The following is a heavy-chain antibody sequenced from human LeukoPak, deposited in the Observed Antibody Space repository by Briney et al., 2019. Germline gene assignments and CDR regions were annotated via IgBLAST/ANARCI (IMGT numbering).Heavy chain of an antibody. CDR2: INHSGST. V-gene: IGHV4-34*01. Sequence: KSSETLSLTCAVYGGSFSGYYWSWIRQPPGKGLEWIGEINHSGSTNYNPSLKSRVTISVDTSKNQFSLKLSSVTAADTAVYYCARHAKYYYGSGSYLDYWARGTLVTVSS. J-gene: IGHJ4*02. CDR1: GGSFSGYY. CDR3: ARHAKYYYGSGSYLDY. D-gene: IGHD3-10*01.